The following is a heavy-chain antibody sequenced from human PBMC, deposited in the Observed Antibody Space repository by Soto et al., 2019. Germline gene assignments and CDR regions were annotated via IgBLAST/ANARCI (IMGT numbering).Heavy chain of an antibody. CDR3: ARDWYCSSTSCYKGNWFDP. CDR2: INAGNGNT. Sequence: GASVKVSCQASGYTFTSYAMHWVRQAPGQRLEWMGWINAGNGNTKYSQKFQGRVTITRDTSASTAYMELSSLRSEDTAVYYCARDWYCSSTSCYKGNWFDPWGQGTLVTVSS. J-gene: IGHJ5*02. CDR1: GYTFTSYA. V-gene: IGHV1-3*01. D-gene: IGHD2-2*02.